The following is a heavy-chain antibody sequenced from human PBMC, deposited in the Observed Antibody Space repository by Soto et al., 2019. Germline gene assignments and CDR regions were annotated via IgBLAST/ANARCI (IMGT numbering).Heavy chain of an antibody. CDR1: GFTFSSYG. V-gene: IGHV3-33*01. Sequence: GGSLRLSCAASGFTFSSYGMHWVRQAPGKGLEWVAVIWYDGSNKYYADSVKGRFTISRDNSKNTLYLQMNSLRAEDTAVYYCARNYYYDSSGYYDYWGQGTLVTVSS. D-gene: IGHD3-22*01. CDR3: ARNYYYDSSGYYDY. CDR2: IWYDGSNK. J-gene: IGHJ4*02.